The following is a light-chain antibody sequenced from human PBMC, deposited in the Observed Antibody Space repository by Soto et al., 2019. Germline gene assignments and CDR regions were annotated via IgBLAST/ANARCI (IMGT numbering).Light chain of an antibody. CDR3: SSYTSTNTLI. CDR2: DVS. Sequence: QSVLTQPASVSGSPGQSITISCTGTSSDVGSYNYVSWYQQNPGKAPKLIIHDVSNRPSGVSNSFSGSKSGNTASLTISGLQAEDEANYYCSSYTSTNTLIFGGGTKLTVL. J-gene: IGLJ2*01. CDR1: SSDVGSYNY. V-gene: IGLV2-14*01.